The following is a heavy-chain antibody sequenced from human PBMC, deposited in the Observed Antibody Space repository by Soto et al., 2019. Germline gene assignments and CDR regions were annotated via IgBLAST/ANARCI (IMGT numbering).Heavy chain of an antibody. CDR3: ARDIGGMSAV. CDR1: GFTFSSST. D-gene: IGHD3-10*01. J-gene: IGHJ4*02. V-gene: IGHV3-21*06. CDR2: ISSSSSYI. Sequence: GGSLRLSCTGSGFTFSSSTMTWVRQGPGKGLEWVSSISSSSSYIYFADSLKGRFTISRDNAKNSLYLQMNSLRAEDTAVYYCARDIGGMSAVWGQGTQVTVSS.